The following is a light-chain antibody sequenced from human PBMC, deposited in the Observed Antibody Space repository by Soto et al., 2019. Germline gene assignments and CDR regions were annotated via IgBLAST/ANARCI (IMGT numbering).Light chain of an antibody. V-gene: IGKV3-11*01. Sequence: EIVLTQSPGTLSLSPGERATLSCRASQSVSSYLAWYQQKPCQAPRLLIYDASSRATGTPDRVSGSGSGTDFTLTISDVQPEDFAVYYCHQRQSWPRTFGQGTKVDI. J-gene: IGKJ1*01. CDR2: DAS. CDR3: HQRQSWPRT. CDR1: QSVSSY.